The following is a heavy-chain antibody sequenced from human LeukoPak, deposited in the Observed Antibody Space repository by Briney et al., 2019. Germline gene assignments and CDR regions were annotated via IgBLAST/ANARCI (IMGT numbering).Heavy chain of an antibody. J-gene: IGHJ4*02. D-gene: IGHD3-22*01. CDR1: GFTFSSNG. CDR3: AKGDLPWDSSGYYLNAYFDY. V-gene: IGHV3-23*01. Sequence: GGSLRLSCAASGFTFSSNGMYWVRQAPGKGLEWVATISASGGSTYYADSVKGWFTISRDNCKNSLYLQMNSLRADDTAVYYWAKGDLPWDSSGYYLNAYFDYWGQGTLVTVSS. CDR2: ISASGGST.